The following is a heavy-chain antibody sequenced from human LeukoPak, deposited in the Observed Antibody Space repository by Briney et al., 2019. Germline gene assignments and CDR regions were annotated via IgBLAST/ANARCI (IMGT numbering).Heavy chain of an antibody. CDR2: IYYSGST. CDR3: ARDTGDSPFDY. D-gene: IGHD4-17*01. CDR1: GGSISSGGYY. V-gene: IGHV4-31*03. Sequence: PSETLSLTCTVSGGSISSGGYYWSWIRQHPGKGLEWIGYIYYSGSTYYNPSLKSRVTISADTSKNQFSLKLSSVTAADTAVYYCARDTGDSPFDYWGQGTLVTVSS. J-gene: IGHJ4*02.